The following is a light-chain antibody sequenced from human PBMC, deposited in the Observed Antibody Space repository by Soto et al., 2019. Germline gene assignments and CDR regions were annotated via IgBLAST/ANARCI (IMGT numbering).Light chain of an antibody. J-gene: IGKJ2*01. CDR1: QSISSY. CDR2: AAS. CDR3: QQSYSTPRT. V-gene: IGKV1-39*01. Sequence: DIQMNQSPSSLSASVGDRVTIICRASQSISSYLNWYQQKPGKAPKLLIYAASSLQSGIPSRFSGSGSGTDFTLTISSLQPEDFATYYCQQSYSTPRTFGQGTKLEIK.